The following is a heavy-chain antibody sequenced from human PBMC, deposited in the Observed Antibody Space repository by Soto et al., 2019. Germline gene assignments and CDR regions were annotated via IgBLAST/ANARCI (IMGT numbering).Heavy chain of an antibody. V-gene: IGHV3-74*01. CDR2: INSDGSST. CDR1: GFTFSSYW. Sequence: RLSCAASGFTFSSYWMHWVRQAPGKGLVWVSRINSDGSSTSYADSVKGRFTISRDNAKNTLYLQMNSLRAEDTAVYYCARDERRVTHNWLDPWGQGTLVTVYS. CDR3: ARDERRVTHNWLDP. J-gene: IGHJ5*02. D-gene: IGHD4-4*01.